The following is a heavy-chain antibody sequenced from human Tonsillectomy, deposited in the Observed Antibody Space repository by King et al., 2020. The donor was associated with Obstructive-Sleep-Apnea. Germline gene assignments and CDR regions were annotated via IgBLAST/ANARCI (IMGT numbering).Heavy chain of an antibody. CDR1: GGSISSYY. CDR2: IYYSGST. Sequence: VQLQESGPGLVKPSETLSLTCTVSGGSISSYYWSWIRQPPGKGLEWIGYIYYSGSTYYNPSLKSRVTISVDTSKNQFSLKLSSVTAADTAVYYCARQDGYNPFGYDYWGQGTLVTVSS. V-gene: IGHV4-59*08. D-gene: IGHD5-24*01. CDR3: ARQDGYNPFGYDY. J-gene: IGHJ4*02.